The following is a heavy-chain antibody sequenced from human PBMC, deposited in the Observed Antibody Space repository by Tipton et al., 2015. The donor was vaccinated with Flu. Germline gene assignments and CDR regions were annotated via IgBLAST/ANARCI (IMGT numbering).Heavy chain of an antibody. CDR2: IYSGGST. D-gene: IGHD5-12*01. J-gene: IGHJ6*02. V-gene: IGHV3-53*01. CDR1: GFIVSNSY. CDR3: ARGDKRGSGYSLYYGMDV. Sequence: VQLVQSGGDLIQPGGSLRLSCAASGFIVSNSYMSWVRQAPGKGLEWVSIIYSGGSTKYADSVEGRFTISRDNPKNTLYLQTNSLRADDTAVYYCARGDKRGSGYSLYYGMDVWGQGP.